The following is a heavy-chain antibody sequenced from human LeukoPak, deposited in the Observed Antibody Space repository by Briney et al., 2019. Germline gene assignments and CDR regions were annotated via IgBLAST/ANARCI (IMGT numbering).Heavy chain of an antibody. V-gene: IGHV4-61*09. Sequence: SETLSLTCTVSGGSISSGSYYWSWIRQPAGKGLEWIGYIFSSGSANYSPSLKSRVTISVDTSKNQFSLKLSSVTAADTAVYYCARHQSHYGDPSFDYWGQGTLVTVSS. CDR2: IFSSGSA. D-gene: IGHD4-17*01. CDR3: ARHQSHYGDPSFDY. CDR1: GGSISSGSYY. J-gene: IGHJ4*02.